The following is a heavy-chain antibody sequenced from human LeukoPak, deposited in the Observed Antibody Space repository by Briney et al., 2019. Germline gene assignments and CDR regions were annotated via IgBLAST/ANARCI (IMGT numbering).Heavy chain of an antibody. Sequence: GGSLRLSCAASGFTFSSYSMNWVRQAPGKGLEWVSYISSISTIYYADSVKGRFTISRDNAKSSLYLQMNSLRAEDTAVYYCARHSSRAIFGVVPPAAEYFQHWGQGTLVTVSS. CDR3: ARHSSRAIFGVVPPAAEYFQH. D-gene: IGHD3-3*01. CDR2: ISSISTI. J-gene: IGHJ1*01. V-gene: IGHV3-48*01. CDR1: GFTFSSYS.